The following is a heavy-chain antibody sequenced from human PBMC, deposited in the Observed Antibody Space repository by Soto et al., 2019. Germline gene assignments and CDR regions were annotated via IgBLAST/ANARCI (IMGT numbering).Heavy chain of an antibody. CDR3: ARPRRITMVTDY. CDR1: GGSISSSSYY. V-gene: IGHV4-39*01. J-gene: IGHJ4*02. Sequence: QLQLQESGPGLVKPSETLSLTCTVSGGSISSSSYYWGWIRQPPGKGLEWIGSIYYSGSTYYNPSLKRRVTISVDTSKNQFSLKLSSVTAADTAVYYCARPRRITMVTDYWGQGTLVTVSS. CDR2: IYYSGST. D-gene: IGHD3-10*01.